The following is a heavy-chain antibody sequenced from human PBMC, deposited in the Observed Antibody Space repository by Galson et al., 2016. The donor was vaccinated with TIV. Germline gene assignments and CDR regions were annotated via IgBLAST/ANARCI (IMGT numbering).Heavy chain of an antibody. V-gene: IGHV1-18*04. D-gene: IGHD3-22*01. CDR2: IRGYDGNT. Sequence: SCKASGYTFANYGFSWVRQAPGQGLEWMGWIRGYDGNTNYAQKFQGRVTMTTDTSTSTAYMELRSLRSDDTAVYYCARDRGSMTMILVVNYYYGMDVWGQGTTVTVS. J-gene: IGHJ6*02. CDR1: GYTFANYG. CDR3: ARDRGSMTMILVVNYYYGMDV.